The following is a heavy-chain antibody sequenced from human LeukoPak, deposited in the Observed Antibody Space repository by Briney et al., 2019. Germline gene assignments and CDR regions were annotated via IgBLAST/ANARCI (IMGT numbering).Heavy chain of an antibody. D-gene: IGHD2-15*01. CDR3: ARVKVCSGGSCFYYFDY. J-gene: IGHJ4*02. Sequence: ASVNVSCTASGYTFTSYGISWVRQAPGQGLEWMGWISAYNGNTNYAQKLQGRVTMTTDTSTSTAYMELRSLRSEDTAVYYCARVKVCSGGSCFYYFDYWGQGTLVTVSS. CDR1: GYTFTSYG. V-gene: IGHV1-18*01. CDR2: ISAYNGNT.